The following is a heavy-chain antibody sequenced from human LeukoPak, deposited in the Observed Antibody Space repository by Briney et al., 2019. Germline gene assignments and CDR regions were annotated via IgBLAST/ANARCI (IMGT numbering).Heavy chain of an antibody. D-gene: IGHD6-13*01. CDR3: ASPKGGYSRIFDY. CDR2: IIPIFGTA. CDR1: GGTFSSYA. V-gene: IGHV1-69*13. Sequence: SVKVSCKASGGTFSSYAISWVRQAPGQGLEWMGGIIPIFGTANYAQKFQGRVTITADESTSTAYMELSSLRSEDTAVYYCASPKGGYSRIFDYWGQGTLVTVSS. J-gene: IGHJ4*02.